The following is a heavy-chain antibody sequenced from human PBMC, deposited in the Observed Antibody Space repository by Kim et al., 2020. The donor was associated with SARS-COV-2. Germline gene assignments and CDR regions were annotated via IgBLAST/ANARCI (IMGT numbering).Heavy chain of an antibody. D-gene: IGHD4-17*01. CDR2: ISGIGTTT. J-gene: IGHJ2*01. Sequence: GGSLRLSCAASGFTFSNYAMTWVRQTPGKGLEWVSDISGIGTTTYYAASEKGRTTFSSDTSTNPLYLQLNSLAAEDTPVYYWTEVASKLRSLNFAYW. CDR1: GFTFSNYA. CDR3: TEVASKLRSLNFAYW. V-gene: IGHV3-23*01.